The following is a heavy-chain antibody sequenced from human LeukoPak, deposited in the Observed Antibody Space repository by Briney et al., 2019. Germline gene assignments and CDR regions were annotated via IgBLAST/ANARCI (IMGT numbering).Heavy chain of an antibody. D-gene: IGHD3-22*01. CDR2: ISSSGSTI. J-gene: IGHJ4*02. V-gene: IGHV3-48*03. CDR1: GFTFSSYE. CDR3: ASSMIVVVRKGNFDY. Sequence: PGGSLRLSCAASGFTFSSYEMNWVRQAPGKGLEWVSYISSSGSTIYYADSVKGRFTISRDNAKNSLYLQMNSLRAEDTAVYYCASSMIVVVRKGNFDYWGQGTLVTVSS.